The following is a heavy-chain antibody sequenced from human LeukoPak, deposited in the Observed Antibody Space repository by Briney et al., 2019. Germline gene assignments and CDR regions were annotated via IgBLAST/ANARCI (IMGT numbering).Heavy chain of an antibody. CDR2: ISWDGGST. V-gene: IGHV3-43D*03. Sequence: GGSLRLSCAASGFSFDDYSMHWVRQAPGEGLEWVSLISWDGGSTYYADSVKGRFTISRENAKNSLYLQMNSLRAEDTAVYYCARAGSSGYYLTFDYWGQGTLVTVSS. CDR1: GFSFDDYS. CDR3: ARAGSSGYYLTFDY. D-gene: IGHD3-22*01. J-gene: IGHJ4*02.